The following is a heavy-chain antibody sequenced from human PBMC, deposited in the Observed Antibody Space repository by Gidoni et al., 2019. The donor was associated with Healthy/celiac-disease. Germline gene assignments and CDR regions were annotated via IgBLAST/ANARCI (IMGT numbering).Heavy chain of an antibody. J-gene: IGHJ4*02. CDR1: VITFSNYS. V-gene: IGHV3-21*01. CDR2: ISSSSSYI. D-gene: IGHD5-18*01. Sequence: EVQLVESGGGMVKPGGSLRLSCAASVITFSNYSLNWVRQAPGKGPELFSSISSSSSYIYYAASVKVRFTISRDNAKNSLYLQMNSLRAEDTAVYYCARDYRGYSYGHLGQGTLVTVSS. CDR3: ARDYRGYSYGH.